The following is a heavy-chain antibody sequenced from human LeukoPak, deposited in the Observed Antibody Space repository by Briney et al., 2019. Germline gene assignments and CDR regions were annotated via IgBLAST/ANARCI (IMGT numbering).Heavy chain of an antibody. CDR2: INHSGST. D-gene: IGHD4-17*01. V-gene: IGHV4-34*01. Sequence: SETLSLTCGVYGGSFSGYYWSWVRQPPGKGLEWVGEINHSGSTNYNPSLKSRVTITVDTSKKQFSLKVRSMTAADTAIYYCARASVTSLLSYWGQGTLVTVSS. CDR1: GGSFSGYY. J-gene: IGHJ4*02. CDR3: ARASVTSLLSY.